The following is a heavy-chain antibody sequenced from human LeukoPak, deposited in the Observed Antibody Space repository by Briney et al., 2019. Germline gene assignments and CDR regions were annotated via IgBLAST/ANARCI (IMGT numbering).Heavy chain of an antibody. D-gene: IGHD6-13*01. V-gene: IGHV1-24*01. Sequence: ASVTVSCKVSGYTLTELSMHWVRQAPGKGLEWMGGFDPEDGETIYAQKFQGRVTMTEDTSTDTAYMELSSLRSEDTAVYYCATDHRDRRIAAAGTEYYYYGMDVWGQGTTVTVSS. CDR1: GYTLTELS. J-gene: IGHJ6*02. CDR3: ATDHRDRRIAAAGTEYYYYGMDV. CDR2: FDPEDGET.